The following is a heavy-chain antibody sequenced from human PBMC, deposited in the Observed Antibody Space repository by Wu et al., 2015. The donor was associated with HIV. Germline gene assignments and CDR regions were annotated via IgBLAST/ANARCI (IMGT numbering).Heavy chain of an antibody. V-gene: IGHV1-8*01. CDR2: MNPNSGNT. J-gene: IGHJ6*02. CDR1: GYTFTSYD. CDR3: ARVSRVGWFGELLNNYYYGMDV. Sequence: QVQLVQSGAEVKKPGASVKVSCKASGYTFTSYDINWVRQATGQGLEWMGWMNPNSGNTGYAQKFQGRVTMTRNTSISTAYMELSSLRSEDTAVYYCARVSRVGWFGELLNNYYYGMDVWGQGTTVTVSS. D-gene: IGHD3-10*01.